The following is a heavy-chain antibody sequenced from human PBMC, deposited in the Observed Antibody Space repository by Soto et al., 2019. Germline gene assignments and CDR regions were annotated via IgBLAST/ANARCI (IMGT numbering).Heavy chain of an antibody. D-gene: IGHD2-8*01. J-gene: IGHJ4*02. CDR2: IYYSGTT. Sequence: SETLSLTCAVSGYSISSSNWWGWIRQPPGKGLEWIGYIYYSGTTYYNPSLKSRVTISVDTSKNQFSLKLSSVTAADTAVYYCARSGYCTNGVCYTPFDYWGQGTLLTVSS. CDR3: ARSGYCTNGVCYTPFDY. V-gene: IGHV4-28*01. CDR1: GYSISSSNW.